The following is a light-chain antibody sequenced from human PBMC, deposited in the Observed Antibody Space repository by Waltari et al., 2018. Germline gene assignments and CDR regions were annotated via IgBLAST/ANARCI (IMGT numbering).Light chain of an antibody. V-gene: IGLV1-44*01. CDR3: ASWDGSLAAYV. J-gene: IGLJ1*01. CDR2: NNS. CDR1: ASNTASHV. Sequence: SVLTQPPSASGTPGQRVPISCSGGASNTASHVVHWYHHLPGAAPKLVILNNSQRPSGISDRFSGSTSGASASLAISGLQSDDEADYYCASWDGSLAAYVFRGGTKVTV.